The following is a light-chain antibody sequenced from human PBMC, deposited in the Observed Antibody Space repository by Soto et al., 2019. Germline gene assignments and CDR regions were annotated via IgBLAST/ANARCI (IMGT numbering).Light chain of an antibody. J-gene: IGKJ1*01. CDR3: HHYNTYST. CDR1: QTISSW. Sequence: DIQMTQSPSTLSGSVGDRVTITCRASQTISSWLAWYQQKPGKAPKLLIYKASTLKSGVPSRFSGSGSGTEFTLTISSLQPDDFATYYCHHYNTYSTFGQGTKV. CDR2: KAS. V-gene: IGKV1-5*03.